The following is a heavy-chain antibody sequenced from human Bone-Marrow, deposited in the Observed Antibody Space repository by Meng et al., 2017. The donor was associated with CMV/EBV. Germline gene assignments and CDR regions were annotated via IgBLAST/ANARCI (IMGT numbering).Heavy chain of an antibody. CDR3: ARVLGGELDP. Sequence: GESLKISCAASGFTFSSYWMSWVRQAPGKGLEWVANIKQDGSEKYYVDSVEGRFTISRDNAKNSLYLQMNSLRAEDTAVYYCARVLGGELDPWGQGTLVTVSS. J-gene: IGHJ5*02. D-gene: IGHD3-16*01. CDR1: GFTFSSYW. CDR2: IKQDGSEK. V-gene: IGHV3-7*01.